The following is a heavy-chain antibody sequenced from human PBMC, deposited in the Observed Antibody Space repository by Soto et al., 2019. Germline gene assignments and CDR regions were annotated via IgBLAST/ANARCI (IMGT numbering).Heavy chain of an antibody. D-gene: IGHD6-25*01. CDR3: VHRAPAKYCFPF. J-gene: IGHJ4*02. Sequence: QITLKESGPTLVKPTQTLTLTCSFSGFSLRNSGVGVGWIRQPPGKALEWLALIYWEDDKRYSPSLRSMLTITKDTARSQVGLTTTNMDPVDTAACEFVHRAPAKYCFPFWGQGTPGTVSS. CDR2: IYWEDDK. V-gene: IGHV2-5*02. CDR1: GFSLRNSGVG.